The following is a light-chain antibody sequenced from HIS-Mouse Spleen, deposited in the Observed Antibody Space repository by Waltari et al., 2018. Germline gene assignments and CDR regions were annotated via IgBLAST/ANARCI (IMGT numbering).Light chain of an antibody. Sequence: QSVLTQPPSASGTPGQRVTISCSGSSSNIGSNYVYWYQQLPGTAPKLLIYSNKPRPSGVPDRFSGSKSGTSASLAISGLRSEDEADYYCAAWDDSLSGPWVFGGGTKLTVL. CDR3: AAWDDSLSGPWV. CDR1: SSNIGSNY. CDR2: SNK. J-gene: IGLJ3*02. V-gene: IGLV1-47*02.